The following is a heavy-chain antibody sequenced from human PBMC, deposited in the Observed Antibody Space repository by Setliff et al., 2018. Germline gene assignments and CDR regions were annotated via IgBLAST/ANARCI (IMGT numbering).Heavy chain of an antibody. J-gene: IGHJ6*03. V-gene: IGHV1-69*05. CDR1: GGTFSTYA. CDR3: ARGDFYYYYYMDV. CDR2: IISMFGTT. Sequence: VKVSCKASGGTFSTYAISWVRQAPGQGLEWMGGIISMFGTTNYAQKFQGRVTITTDKSTSTAYMELSSLRSEDTAIYYCARGDFYYYYYMDVWGTGTTVTVSS.